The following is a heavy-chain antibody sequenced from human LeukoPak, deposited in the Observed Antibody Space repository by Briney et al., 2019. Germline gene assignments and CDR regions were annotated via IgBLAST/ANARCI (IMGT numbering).Heavy chain of an antibody. Sequence: PGQSLKISCKGYGYSFTSYYIAWVRQMPGQGLEWMGIVYPADSDIRYNPSFQGQVTISVDKSIKTAYLQWSSLKASDSAMYYRARPGQPDLGGHLPHWGQGTLVTVSS. CDR2: VYPADSDI. D-gene: IGHD1-14*01. CDR3: ARPGQPDLGGHLPH. V-gene: IGHV5-51*01. CDR1: GYSFTSYY. J-gene: IGHJ1*01.